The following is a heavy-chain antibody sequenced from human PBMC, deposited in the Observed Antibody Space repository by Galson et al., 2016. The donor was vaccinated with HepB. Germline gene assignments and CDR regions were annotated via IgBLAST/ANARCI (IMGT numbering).Heavy chain of an antibody. CDR2: ISSGSAYK. V-gene: IGHV3-21*01. D-gene: IGHD3-10*01. J-gene: IGHJ3*02. CDR3: ARPRDNYGHAIDI. Sequence: SLRLSCAGSGFTFRNYHMNWVHQTPGKGLEWVSSISSGSAYKYYADSVKGRFSIFRDNAKNSLYLQMNSLRVVDTAVYYCARPRDNYGHAIDIWGQGTMVTVSS. CDR1: GFTFRNYH.